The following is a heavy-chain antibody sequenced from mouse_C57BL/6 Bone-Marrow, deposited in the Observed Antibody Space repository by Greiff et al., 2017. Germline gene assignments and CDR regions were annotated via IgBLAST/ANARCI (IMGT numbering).Heavy chain of an antibody. CDR3: SRDFDYDEGYYFDY. CDR2: IWSGGST. V-gene: IGHV2-2*01. D-gene: IGHD2-4*01. CDR1: GFSLTSYG. Sequence: VQLQQSGPGLVQPSQSLSITCTVSGFSLTSYGVHWVRQSPGKGLEWLGVIWSGGSTDYNAAFISKLSISKDNSKSQVFFNMKSTQADDTAIYFCSRDFDYDEGYYFDYRGQAATLPVSS. J-gene: IGHJ2*01.